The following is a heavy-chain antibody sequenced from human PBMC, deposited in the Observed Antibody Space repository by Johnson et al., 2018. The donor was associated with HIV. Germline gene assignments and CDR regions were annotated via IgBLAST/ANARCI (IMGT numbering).Heavy chain of an antibody. V-gene: IGHV3-23*04. D-gene: IGHD5-12*01. CDR1: GFTFSMYA. J-gene: IGHJ3*01. CDR3: AKGRGYDYDALDF. CDR2: ISGTGGTT. Sequence: EVQLVESGGGLVQPGGSLRLSCAASGFTFSMYAMHWVRQAPGKGLEYVSAISGTGGTTYYADSVRGRFSISRDKSKDTLYLQMSSLRAEDTAVYYCAKGRGYDYDALDFWGQGTMVTVSS.